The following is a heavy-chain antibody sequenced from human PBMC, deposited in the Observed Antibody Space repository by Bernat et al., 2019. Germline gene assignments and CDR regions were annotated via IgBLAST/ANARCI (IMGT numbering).Heavy chain of an antibody. D-gene: IGHD1-26*01. V-gene: IGHV3-30*18. Sequence: QVQLVESGGGVVQPGRSLRLSCAASGFTFSSYGMHWVRQAPGKGLEWVAVISYDGSNKYYADSVKGRFTISRDNSKNTLYLQMNSLRAEDTAVYYCAKDIGVSYCSWGQGTLVTVSS. CDR1: GFTFSSYG. J-gene: IGHJ4*02. CDR3: AKDIGVSYCS. CDR2: ISYDGSNK.